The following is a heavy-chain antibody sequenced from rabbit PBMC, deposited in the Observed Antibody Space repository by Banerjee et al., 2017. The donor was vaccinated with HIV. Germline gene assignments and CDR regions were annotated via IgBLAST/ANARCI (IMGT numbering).Heavy chain of an antibody. Sequence: QEQLVESGGGLVQPEGSLTLTCTASGFSFSSKYWIYWVRQAPGKGLEWIAYIDAGSSGRTYYANWAKGRVTISKTSSTTVTLQMTSLTAADTATYFCARDRAVSESKLWGPGTLVTVS. V-gene: IGHV1S45*01. CDR2: IDAGSSGRT. D-gene: IGHD1-1*01. J-gene: IGHJ6*01. CDR3: ARDRAVSESKL. CDR1: GFSFSSKYW.